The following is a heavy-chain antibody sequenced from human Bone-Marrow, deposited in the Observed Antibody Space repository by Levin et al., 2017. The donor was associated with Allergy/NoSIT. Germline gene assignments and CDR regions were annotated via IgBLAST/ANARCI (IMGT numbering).Heavy chain of an antibody. CDR3: ARAPRYCSGGSCYPAYFDY. J-gene: IGHJ4*02. V-gene: IGHV4-59*01. Sequence: SCTVSGGSISSYYWSWIRQPPGKGLEWIGYIYYSGSTNYNPSLKSRVTISVDTSKNQFSLKLSSVTAADTAVYYCARAPRYCSGGSCYPAYFDYWGQGTLVTVSS. D-gene: IGHD2-15*01. CDR2: IYYSGST. CDR1: GGSISSYY.